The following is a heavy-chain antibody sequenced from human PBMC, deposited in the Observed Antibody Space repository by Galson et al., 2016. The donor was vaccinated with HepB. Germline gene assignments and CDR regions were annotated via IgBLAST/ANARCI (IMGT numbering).Heavy chain of an antibody. V-gene: IGHV4-31*03. D-gene: IGHD5-18*01. CDR1: GGSISGGGFY. CDR2: IYYSGNT. J-gene: IGHJ6*04. CDR3: ARGGYNYGYGGYGMDV. Sequence: TLSLTCTVSGGSISGGGFYWTWIRQHPGKGLEWIGYIYYSGNTYYNPSLTSRPTISVDTSKNQFSLKLSSVTAADTAGYYWARGGYNYGYGGYGMDVWGKGTTVTVSS.